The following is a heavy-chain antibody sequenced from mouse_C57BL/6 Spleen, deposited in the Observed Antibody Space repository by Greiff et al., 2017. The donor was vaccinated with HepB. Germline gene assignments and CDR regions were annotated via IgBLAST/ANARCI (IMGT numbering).Heavy chain of an antibody. V-gene: IGHV1-26*01. CDR1: GYTFTDYY. Sequence: VQLHQSGPELVKPGASVKISCKASGYTFTDYYMNWVKQSHGKSLEWIGDINPNNGGTSYNQKFKGKATLTVDKSSSTAYMELRSLTSEDSAVYYCAREAYWGQGTLVTVSA. CDR3: AREAY. CDR2: INPNNGGT. J-gene: IGHJ3*01.